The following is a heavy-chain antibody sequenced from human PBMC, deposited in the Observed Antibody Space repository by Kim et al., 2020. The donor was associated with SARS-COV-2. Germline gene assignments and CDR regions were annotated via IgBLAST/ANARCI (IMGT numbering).Heavy chain of an antibody. CDR1: GVAFSNYA. CDR3: ALKGSFGSGY. J-gene: IGHJ4*02. CDR2: VSGSGGKT. D-gene: IGHD3-3*01. V-gene: IGHV3-23*01. Sequence: GGSLRLSCTVSGVAFSNYAMTWVRQVPGKGLEWVSAVSGSGGKTYYADSVKGRFTISRDNSKSTLYLQMNSLRAEDTAIYYCALKGSFGSGYGGQGTLVTVSS.